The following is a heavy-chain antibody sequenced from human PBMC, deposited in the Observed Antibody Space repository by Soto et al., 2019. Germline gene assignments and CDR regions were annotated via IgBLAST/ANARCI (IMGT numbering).Heavy chain of an antibody. J-gene: IGHJ5*02. CDR2: IYYSGTT. CDR1: GGSISGYY. V-gene: IGHV4-59*12. Sequence: QVQLQESGPGLVKPSETLSLTCTVSGGSISGYYWSWIRQSPGKGLEWIGHIYYSGTTKYNPSLKTRVTMSLDTSKKQFSLRLNSVTATDTAVYYCAMTETTLYNGLEPWGQGTLVTVSS. D-gene: IGHD3-16*01. CDR3: AMTETTLYNGLEP.